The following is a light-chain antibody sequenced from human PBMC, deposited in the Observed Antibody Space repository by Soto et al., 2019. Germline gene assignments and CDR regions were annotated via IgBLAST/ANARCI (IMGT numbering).Light chain of an antibody. CDR1: SSDVGRYNY. J-gene: IGLJ1*01. CDR2: EVS. CDR3: SSYTSSSTQV. Sequence: QSVLTQPASVSGSPGQSITISCTGTSSDVGRYNYVSWYQHHPGTAPKLMIYEVSNRPSGVSNRFSGSKSRNTASLTISGLQAEGEADYYCSSYTSSSTQVFGTGTKVTGL. V-gene: IGLV2-14*01.